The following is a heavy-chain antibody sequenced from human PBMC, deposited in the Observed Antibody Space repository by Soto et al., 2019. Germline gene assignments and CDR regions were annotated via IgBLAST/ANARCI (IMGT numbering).Heavy chain of an antibody. CDR1: SGSISSGGYY. D-gene: IGHD5-18*01. CDR3: ARDRDTAGYYGMDV. V-gene: IGHV4-31*03. Sequence: SETLSLTCTVSSGSISSGGYYWSWIRQHPGKGLEWIGYIYYSGSTYYNPSLKSRVTISVDTSKNQFSLKLSSVTAADTAVYYCARDRDTAGYYGMDVWGQGTTVTVSS. J-gene: IGHJ6*02. CDR2: IYYSGST.